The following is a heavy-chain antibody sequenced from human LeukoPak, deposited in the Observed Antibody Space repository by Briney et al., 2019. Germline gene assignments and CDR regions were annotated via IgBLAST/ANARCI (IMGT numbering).Heavy chain of an antibody. V-gene: IGHV3-23*01. J-gene: IGHJ4*02. CDR2: ISDSGGST. CDR3: AKHFASGTYYNYFTY. CDR1: GFTFSSYA. Sequence: GGSLRLSCAASGFTFSSYALSWVLQAPGKGLEWVSAISDSGGSTYYSDSVKGRFTISRDNSKNILFLQMNSLRAEETAAYYCAKHFASGTYYNYFTYWGQGTLVSVSS. D-gene: IGHD3-10*01.